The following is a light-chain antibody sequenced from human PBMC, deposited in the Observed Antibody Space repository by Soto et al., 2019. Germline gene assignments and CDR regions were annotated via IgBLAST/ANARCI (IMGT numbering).Light chain of an antibody. V-gene: IGKV3-15*01. CDR2: GAS. CDR3: QQYNNWPPLT. J-gene: IGKJ4*01. CDR1: QSVSSN. Sequence: EIVMTQSPAPLSVSPGERATLSCRASQSVSSNLAWYQQKPGQAPRLLIYGASTRATGIPARFSGSGSGTEFTLTISSPQSEDFAVYYCQQYNNWPPLTFGGGTKVEIK.